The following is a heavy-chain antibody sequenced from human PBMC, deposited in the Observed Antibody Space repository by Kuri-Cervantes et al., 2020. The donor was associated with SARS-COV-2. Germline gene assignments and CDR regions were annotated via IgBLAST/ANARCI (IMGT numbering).Heavy chain of an antibody. V-gene: IGHV6-1*01. CDR1: GDSVSSNSAA. J-gene: IGHJ6*02. D-gene: IGHD6-13*01. Sequence: LSCAISGDSVSSNSAAWNWIRQSPSRGLEWLGRTFYRSKWYNDYAVSVKSRITINPDTSKNQFSLQLNSVTPEDTAVYYCARDRDLAGGMDVWGQGTTVTVSS. CDR2: TFYRSKWYN. CDR3: ARDRDLAGGMDV.